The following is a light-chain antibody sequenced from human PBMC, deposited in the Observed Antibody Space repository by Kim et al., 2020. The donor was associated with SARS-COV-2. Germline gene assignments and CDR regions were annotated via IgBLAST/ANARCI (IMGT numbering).Light chain of an antibody. CDR3: QAWVSSTAG. CDR2: QDS. V-gene: IGLV3-1*01. CDR1: KLGDKY. J-gene: IGLJ2*01. Sequence: SYELTQPPSVSVYPGQTASITCSGDKLGDKYACWYQQKPGQSPVLVIYQDSKRPSGIPERFSGSNSGNTATLTISGTQAMDEADYYCQAWVSSTAGFGGGTQLTVL.